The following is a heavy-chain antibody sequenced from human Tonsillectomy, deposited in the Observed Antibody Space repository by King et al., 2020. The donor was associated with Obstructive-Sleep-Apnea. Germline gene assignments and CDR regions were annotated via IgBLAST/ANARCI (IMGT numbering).Heavy chain of an antibody. CDR3: AKDVGYYGSGIAEYFQH. Sequence: VQLVESGGGLVQPGGSLRLSCAASGFTFSSYAMSWVRQAPGKGLEWVSAISGSGGSTYYADSVKGRFTISRDNSKNPLYLQMNSLRAEDTAVYYCAKDVGYYGSGIAEYFQHWGQGTLVTVSS. D-gene: IGHD3-10*01. CDR2: ISGSGGST. V-gene: IGHV3-23*04. CDR1: GFTFSSYA. J-gene: IGHJ1*01.